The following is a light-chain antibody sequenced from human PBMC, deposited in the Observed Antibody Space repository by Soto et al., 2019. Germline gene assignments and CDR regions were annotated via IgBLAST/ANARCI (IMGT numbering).Light chain of an antibody. CDR1: SANIGAAYN. V-gene: IGLV1-40*01. CDR3: SSYAGNKHV. CDR2: GNS. Sequence: QSVLTQPPSVSGAPGQRVTISCTGSSANIGAAYNVDWYQQLPGTAPKLLIYGNSNRPSGVPARFSGSKSGNTASLTVSGLQAEDEADYYRSSYAGNKHVFGTGTKVTVL. J-gene: IGLJ1*01.